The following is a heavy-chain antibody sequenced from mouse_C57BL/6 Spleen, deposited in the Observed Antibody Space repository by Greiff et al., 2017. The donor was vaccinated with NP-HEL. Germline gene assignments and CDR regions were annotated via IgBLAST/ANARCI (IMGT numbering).Heavy chain of an antibody. D-gene: IGHD2-4*01. Sequence: VQLQQSGAELVKPGASVKLSCKASGYTFTEYTIHWVKQRSGQGLEWIGWFYPGSGSIKYNEKFKDKATLTADKYSSTVYMELSRLTSEDSAVYFCARHEVPYDYDGAWFAYWGQGTLVTVSA. CDR1: GYTFTEYT. V-gene: IGHV1-62-2*01. CDR3: ARHEVPYDYDGAWFAY. CDR2: FYPGSGSI. J-gene: IGHJ3*01.